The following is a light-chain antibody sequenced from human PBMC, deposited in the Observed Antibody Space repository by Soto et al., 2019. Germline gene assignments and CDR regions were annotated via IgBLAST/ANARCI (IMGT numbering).Light chain of an antibody. Sequence: DIVLTQSPDSLAVSLGERATINCKSSQSVLYSSNNKNYLAWYQQKPGQPPKLLIYWASTRESGVPDRFSGSGSGTDFTLTISSLQAEDVAVYYCQQYYDLPTFGPGNKVDFK. CDR1: QSVLYSSNNKNY. J-gene: IGKJ3*01. CDR3: QQYYDLPT. CDR2: WAS. V-gene: IGKV4-1*01.